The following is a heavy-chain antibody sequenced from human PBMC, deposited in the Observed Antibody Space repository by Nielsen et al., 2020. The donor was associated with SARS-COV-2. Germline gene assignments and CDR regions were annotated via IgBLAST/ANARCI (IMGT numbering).Heavy chain of an antibody. CDR2: IYYSGST. CDR1: GGSFSGYY. V-gene: IGHV4-39*01. Sequence: GSLRLSCAVYGGSFSGYYWGWIRQPPGKGLEWIGSIYYSGSTYYNPSLKSRVTISVDTSKNQFSLKLSSVTAADTAVYYCARLTYYYDSSGSPRLDAFDIWGQGTMVTVSS. D-gene: IGHD3-22*01. J-gene: IGHJ3*02. CDR3: ARLTYYYDSSGSPRLDAFDI.